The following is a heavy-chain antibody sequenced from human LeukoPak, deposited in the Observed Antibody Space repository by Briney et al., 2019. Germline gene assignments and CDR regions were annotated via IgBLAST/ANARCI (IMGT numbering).Heavy chain of an antibody. CDR2: ISSRTS. Sequence: GGSLRLSCAVSGFTFSSYTIIWVRQAPGKGLEWVSSISSRTSYYADSVTGRFTISRDNANNSVYLQMNSLRVEDMAVYYCARREGYCSGSSCSMDVRGKGTTVTVSS. D-gene: IGHD2-15*01. V-gene: IGHV3-21*04. CDR3: ARREGYCSGSSCSMDV. CDR1: GFTFSSYT. J-gene: IGHJ6*03.